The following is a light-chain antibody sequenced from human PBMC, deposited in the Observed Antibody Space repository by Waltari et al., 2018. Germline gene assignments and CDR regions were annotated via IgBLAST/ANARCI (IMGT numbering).Light chain of an antibody. CDR2: AAS. Sequence: IQLTQSPSSLSASVGDRVTITCRASQGISSYLAWYQQKPGNAPKLLIYAASTLQSGVPSRFSGSGSGTDFTLTISSLQPEDFATYYCQQLNSYPYTFGQGTKLEIK. CDR3: QQLNSYPYT. V-gene: IGKV1-9*01. CDR1: QGISSY. J-gene: IGKJ2*01.